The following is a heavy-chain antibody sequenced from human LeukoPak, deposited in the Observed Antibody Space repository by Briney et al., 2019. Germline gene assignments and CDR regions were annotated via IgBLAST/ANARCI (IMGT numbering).Heavy chain of an antibody. D-gene: IGHD3-3*01. Sequence: ASVKVSCKASGYTFTGYYMHWVRQAPGQGLEWMGWINPNSGGTNYAQKFQGRVTMTRDTSISTAYMELSRLRSDDTAVYYCARAQRITIFGVAGPKFPSHWGQGTLVTVSS. J-gene: IGHJ4*02. CDR2: INPNSGGT. V-gene: IGHV1-2*02. CDR3: ARAQRITIFGVAGPKFPSH. CDR1: GYTFTGYY.